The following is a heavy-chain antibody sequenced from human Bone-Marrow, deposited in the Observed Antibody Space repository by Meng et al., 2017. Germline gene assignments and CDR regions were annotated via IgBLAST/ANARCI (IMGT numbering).Heavy chain of an antibody. CDR3: ARKSGNCISTTCYSLDY. D-gene: IGHD2-2*01. CDR1: GGIFSNYV. CDR2: INAVFGTT. Sequence: SVTVSCKAPGGIFSNYVIGWVRQAPGQGLEWMGCINAVFGTTNYAQKFQGRFTITTDESTSTVYMELTRLTSEDTAVYFCARKSGNCISTTCYSLDYWGQGTLVTVSS. J-gene: IGHJ4*02. V-gene: IGHV1-69*05.